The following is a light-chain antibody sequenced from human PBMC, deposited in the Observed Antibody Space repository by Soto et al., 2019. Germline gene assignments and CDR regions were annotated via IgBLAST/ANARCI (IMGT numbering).Light chain of an antibody. Sequence: QSALTQPRSVSGSPGQSVTISCTGTSSDVGGYNYVSWYQQHPGKAPKLMIYDVSKRPSGVPDRFSGSKSGNTASLTISGLQAEDEADYYCSSYAGSNNLGFGGGTKVTVL. V-gene: IGLV2-11*01. CDR1: SSDVGGYNY. CDR3: SSYAGSNNLG. CDR2: DVS. J-gene: IGLJ3*02.